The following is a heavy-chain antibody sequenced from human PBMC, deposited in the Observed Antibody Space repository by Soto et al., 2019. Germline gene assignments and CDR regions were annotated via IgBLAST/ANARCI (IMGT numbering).Heavy chain of an antibody. J-gene: IGHJ4*02. CDR2: IYWDDDK. Sequence: SGPTLVNPTQTLTLTCTFSGFSLSTDDVGVGWIRQPPGKALDWLAVIYWDDDKRYSPSLKSRLTITNYTSKTQVLLTMTNMDPVVTDTYCCARSKHRISSFDYCGQGARVTVSS. V-gene: IGHV2-5*02. CDR1: GFSLSTDDVG. CDR3: ARSKHRISSFDY. D-gene: IGHD6-6*01.